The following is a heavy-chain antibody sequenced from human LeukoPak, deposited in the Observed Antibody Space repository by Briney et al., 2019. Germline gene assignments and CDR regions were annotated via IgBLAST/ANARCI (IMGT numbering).Heavy chain of an antibody. Sequence: PGGSLRLSCAASGFTFSSYSMTWVRQAPGKGLEWVSVISGSGGSTYYGDSVKGRFTISRDNSKSTLYLQMNSLRAEDTAVYYCARAAMVRRVDYFDYWGQGTLVTVSS. CDR3: ARAAMVRRVDYFDY. J-gene: IGHJ4*02. D-gene: IGHD3-10*01. CDR1: GFTFSSYS. CDR2: ISGSGGST. V-gene: IGHV3-23*01.